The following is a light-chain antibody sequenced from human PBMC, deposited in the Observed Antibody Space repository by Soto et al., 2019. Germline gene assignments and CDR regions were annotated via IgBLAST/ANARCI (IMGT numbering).Light chain of an antibody. V-gene: IGLV1-40*01. CDR2: GNS. J-gene: IGLJ2*01. CDR3: QSYDSSLSDVV. Sequence: QSVLTQPPSVSGAPGQRVTISCTGSSSNIGGGYDVHWYQQLPGTAPKLLIYGNSKRPSGVPDRFSGSKSGTSASLAITGLQAEVEADYYCQSYDSSLSDVVFGGGTKLTVL. CDR1: SSNIGGGYD.